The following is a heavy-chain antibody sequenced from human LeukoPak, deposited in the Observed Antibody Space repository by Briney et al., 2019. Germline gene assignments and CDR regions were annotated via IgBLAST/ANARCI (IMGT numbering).Heavy chain of an antibody. J-gene: IGHJ3*02. D-gene: IGHD3-3*01. CDR3: ARAEITIFGADAFDI. CDR2: IKQDGSEK. Sequence: GGSLRLSCAASGFTFSSYRMSWVRQAPGKGLEWVANIKQDGSEKYYVDSVKGRFTISRDNAKNSLYLQMNSLRAEDTAVYYCARAEITIFGADAFDIWGQGTMVTVSS. CDR1: GFTFSSYR. V-gene: IGHV3-7*01.